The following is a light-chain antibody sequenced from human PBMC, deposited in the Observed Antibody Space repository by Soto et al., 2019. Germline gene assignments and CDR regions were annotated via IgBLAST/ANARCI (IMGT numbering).Light chain of an antibody. V-gene: IGKV1-33*01. Sequence: DIQMTQSPSSLSASVGDTVTISCQASQDISDYLNWYQQKPWKAPKLLIYDASILETGVPARFSGSGSGTDFTFIISSLQPEDIATDYCQQYDALPPTFGGGTRVESK. CDR3: QQYDALPPT. CDR2: DAS. J-gene: IGKJ4*01. CDR1: QDISDY.